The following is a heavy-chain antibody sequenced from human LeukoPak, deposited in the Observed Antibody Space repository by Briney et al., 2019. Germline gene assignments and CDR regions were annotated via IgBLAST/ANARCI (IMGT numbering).Heavy chain of an antibody. CDR1: GGTFSSYA. D-gene: IGHD6-13*01. Sequence: SVKVSCKASGGTFSSYAISWVRQAPGQGLERMGGIIPIFGTANYAQKFQGRVTITADESTSTAYMELSSLRSEDTAVYYCASGIAAAGPFDYWGQGTLVTVSS. CDR3: ASGIAAAGPFDY. J-gene: IGHJ4*02. CDR2: IIPIFGTA. V-gene: IGHV1-69*01.